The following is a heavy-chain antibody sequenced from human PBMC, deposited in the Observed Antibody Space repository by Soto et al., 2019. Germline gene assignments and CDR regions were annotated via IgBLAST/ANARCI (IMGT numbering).Heavy chain of an antibody. Sequence: TSETLSLTCTVSGGSISSSSYYFFWIRQPPWKGLEWIGSIYYSGSTYYNPSLKSRVTISVDTSKNQFSLKLSSVTAADTAVYYCARHSSSGWYDYYYGMDVWGQGTTVTVSS. CDR1: GGSISSSSYY. V-gene: IGHV4-39*01. CDR3: ARHSSSGWYDYYYGMDV. J-gene: IGHJ6*02. CDR2: IYYSGST. D-gene: IGHD6-19*01.